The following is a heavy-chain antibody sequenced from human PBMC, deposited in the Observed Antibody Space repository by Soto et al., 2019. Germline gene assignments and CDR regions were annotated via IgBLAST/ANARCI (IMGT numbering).Heavy chain of an antibody. D-gene: IGHD3-22*01. CDR1: GFTFSNAW. J-gene: IGHJ3*01. CDR3: TTDRQYYDDSRGPREE. CDR2: IKSKTDGGTT. V-gene: IGHV3-15*01. Sequence: GALRLDCAASGFTFSNAWMSWVRQAPGKGLEWVGRIKSKTDGGTTDYAAPVKGRFTISRDDSKNTLYLQMNSLKTEDTAVYYCTTDRQYYDDSRGPREEWGQGTMVTVSS.